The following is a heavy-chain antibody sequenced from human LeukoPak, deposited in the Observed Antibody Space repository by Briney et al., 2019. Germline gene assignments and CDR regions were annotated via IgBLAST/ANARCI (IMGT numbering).Heavy chain of an antibody. CDR2: ISWNSDTI. V-gene: IGHV3-9*01. CDR3: AREWNGYDYVGEDY. J-gene: IGHJ4*02. D-gene: IGHD5-12*01. Sequence: GGSLRLSCAASGFTFDDYAMHWVRQAPGKGLEWVSGISWNSDTIGYADSVKGRFTISRDNAKNSLYLQMNSLRAEDTAVYYCAREWNGYDYVGEDYWGQGTLVTVSS. CDR1: GFTFDDYA.